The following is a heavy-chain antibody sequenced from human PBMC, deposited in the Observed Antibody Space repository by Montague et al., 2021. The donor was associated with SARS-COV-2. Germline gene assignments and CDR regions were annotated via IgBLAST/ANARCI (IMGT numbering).Heavy chain of an antibody. CDR3: ARHWGIAAAGN. J-gene: IGHJ4*02. CDR1: GGSITDRTYY. Sequence: SETLSLTRSVSGGSITDRTYYWGCIRQSPGKGLEWIGAINYSGITYYXPSLKSRVTISLDTAKNQFSLKMTSVTAADTAVYYCARHWGIAAAGNWGQGTLVTVSS. D-gene: IGHD6-13*01. V-gene: IGHV4-39*01. CDR2: INYSGIT.